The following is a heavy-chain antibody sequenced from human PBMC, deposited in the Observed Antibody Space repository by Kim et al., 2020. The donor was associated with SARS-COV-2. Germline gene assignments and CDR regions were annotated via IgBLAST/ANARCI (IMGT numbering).Heavy chain of an antibody. V-gene: IGHV3-23*01. J-gene: IGHJ4*02. Sequence: GGSLRLSCAASGFTFSSYAMSWVRQAPGKGLEWVSAISGSGGSTYYADSVKGRFTISRDNSKNTLYLQMNSLRAEDTAVYYCAGITMIVVAIDYWGQGTLVTVSS. CDR1: GFTFSSYA. D-gene: IGHD3-22*01. CDR3: AGITMIVVAIDY. CDR2: ISGSGGST.